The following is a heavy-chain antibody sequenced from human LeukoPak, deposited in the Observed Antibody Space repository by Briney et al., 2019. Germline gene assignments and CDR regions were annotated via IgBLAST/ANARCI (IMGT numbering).Heavy chain of an antibody. CDR1: GFTFSSYS. CDR3: ARASVDYFDY. V-gene: IGHV3-21*01. J-gene: IGHJ4*02. CDR2: ISSSSSYI. Sequence: PGGSLRLSCAASGFTFSSYSVNWVRQAPGKGLEWVSSISSSSSYIYYADSVKGRFTISRDNAKNSLYLQMNSLRAEDTAVYYCARASVDYFDYWGQGTLVTVSS.